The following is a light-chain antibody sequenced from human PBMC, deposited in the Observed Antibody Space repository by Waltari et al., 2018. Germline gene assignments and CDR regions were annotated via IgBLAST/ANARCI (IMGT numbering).Light chain of an antibody. CDR3: QAWDSGPAV. CDR1: KLGDQY. V-gene: IGLV3-1*01. Sequence: SVSVSPGQTASITCSGDKLGDQYVSWFQQRPGQSPTLVIYQDKERPSGIPERFSGSNSGTTATLTISGTQALDEADYYCQAWDSGPAVFGTGTKVTVL. J-gene: IGLJ1*01. CDR2: QDK.